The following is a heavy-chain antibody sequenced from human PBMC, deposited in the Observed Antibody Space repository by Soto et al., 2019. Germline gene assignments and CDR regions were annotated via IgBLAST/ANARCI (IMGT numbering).Heavy chain of an antibody. CDR2: IYPGDSDT. CDR1: GYSFTSYW. CDR3: ARVMRSSGSPFDY. D-gene: IGHD6-19*01. J-gene: IGHJ4*02. Sequence: GESLKISCQGSGYSFTSYWIGWVRQMPGKGLEWMGIIYPGDSDTRYSPSFQGQVTISADKSISTAYLQWSSLKASDTAMYYCARVMRSSGSPFDYWGQGTLVTVSS. V-gene: IGHV5-51*01.